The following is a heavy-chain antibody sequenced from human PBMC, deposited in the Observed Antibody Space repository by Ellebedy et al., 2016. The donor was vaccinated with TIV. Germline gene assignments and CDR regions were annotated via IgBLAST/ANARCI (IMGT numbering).Heavy chain of an antibody. CDR2: IYPGDSDT. CDR1: GYSFTSYW. D-gene: IGHD6-19*01. J-gene: IGHJ4*02. V-gene: IGHV5-51*01. CDR3: ARGLAVAGTSHY. Sequence: GGSLRLSCKGSGYSFTSYWIGWVRQMPGKSLEWMGIIYPGDSDTRYSPSFQGQVTISADKSISTAYMELSRLRSDDTAVYYCARGLAVAGTSHYWGQGTLVTVSS.